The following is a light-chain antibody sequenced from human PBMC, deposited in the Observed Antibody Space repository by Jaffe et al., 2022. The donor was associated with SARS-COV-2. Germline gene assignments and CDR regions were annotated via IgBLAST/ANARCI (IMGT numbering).Light chain of an antibody. CDR2: DDN. CDR1: SSNIGAGYD. V-gene: IGLV1-40*01. Sequence: QSVLTQPPSVSGAPGQRVTISCTGNSSNIGAGYDVHWYQQLPGTAPKLLIYDDNNRPSGVPDRFSGSKSGTSASLAITGLQADDEADYYCQSHDSSLSGAVFGGGTRLTVL. J-gene: IGLJ2*01. CDR3: QSHDSSLSGAV.